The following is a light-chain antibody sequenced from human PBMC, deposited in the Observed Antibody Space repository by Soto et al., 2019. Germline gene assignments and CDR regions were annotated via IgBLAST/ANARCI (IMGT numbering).Light chain of an antibody. CDR3: QQYATSPIT. J-gene: IGKJ5*01. V-gene: IGKV3-20*01. CDR1: QSVSSNY. Sequence: EIVLTQSPGTLSLSPGERATLSCRASQSVSSNYLAWFQQKSGQAPRLVIYGASNRATGIPDRLSGSGSGTDFTLTISRLEPEDFAVYYCQQYATSPITFGQGTRLEIK. CDR2: GAS.